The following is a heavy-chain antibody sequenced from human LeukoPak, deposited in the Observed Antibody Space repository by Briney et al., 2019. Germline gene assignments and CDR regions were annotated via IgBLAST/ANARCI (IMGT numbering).Heavy chain of an antibody. CDR1: GGSITNSIYY. D-gene: IGHD2-2*01. J-gene: IGHJ4*02. Sequence: SETLSLTCTVSGGSITNSIYYWGWIRQPPGKGLEWIGSIYYSGSTYYNPSLKSRVTISVDTSKNQFSLKLSSVTAADTAVYYCAKVVPAAHDYFDYWGQGTLVTVSS. CDR2: IYYSGST. CDR3: AKVVPAAHDYFDY. V-gene: IGHV4-39*01.